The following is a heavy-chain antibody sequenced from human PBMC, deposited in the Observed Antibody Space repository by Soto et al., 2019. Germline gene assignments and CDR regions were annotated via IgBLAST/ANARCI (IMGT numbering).Heavy chain of an antibody. CDR2: IIPICGTA. J-gene: IGHJ2*01. Sequence: HVELVQSGAEVKKPGSSVKVSCQASADTFRNYAISWVRQAPGPGVEWIGGIIPICGTANNAQKLQVSVTITADTSANTVYLELSRLRSEYTAVYYCASTMYDSSAYYYWYLGLCGRGTLVTVSS. CDR1: ADTFRNYA. V-gene: IGHV1-69*06. CDR3: ASTMYDSSAYYYWYLGL. D-gene: IGHD3-22*01.